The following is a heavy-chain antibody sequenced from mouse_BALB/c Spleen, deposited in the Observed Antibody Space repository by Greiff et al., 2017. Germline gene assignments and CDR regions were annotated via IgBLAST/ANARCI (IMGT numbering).Heavy chain of an antibody. CDR3: ARPYYGNYYYAMDY. D-gene: IGHD2-10*01. V-gene: IGHV1-9*01. J-gene: IGHJ4*01. CDR2: ILPGSGST. CDR1: GYTFSSYW. Sequence: QVQLKESGAELMKPGASVKISCKATGYTFSSYWIEWVKQRPGHGLEWIGEILPGSGSTNYNEKFKGKATFTADTTSNTAYMQLSSLTSEDSAVYYCARPYYGNYYYAMDYWGQGTSVTVSS.